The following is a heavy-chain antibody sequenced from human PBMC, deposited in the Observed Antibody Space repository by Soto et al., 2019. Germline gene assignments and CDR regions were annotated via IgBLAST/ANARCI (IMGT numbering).Heavy chain of an antibody. CDR3: ARHLTYCSAGSCYSDFPYYGMDV. CDR1: GGSISSSSYY. V-gene: IGHV4-39*01. D-gene: IGHD2-15*01. Sequence: SETLSLTCTVSGGSISSSSYYWGWIRQPPGKGLEWIGSIFYSGSTYYNPSLKSRVTISVDTSKNQSSLKLSSVTAADTAVYYCARHLTYCSAGSCYSDFPYYGMDVWGQGTTVTVSS. CDR2: IFYSGST. J-gene: IGHJ6*02.